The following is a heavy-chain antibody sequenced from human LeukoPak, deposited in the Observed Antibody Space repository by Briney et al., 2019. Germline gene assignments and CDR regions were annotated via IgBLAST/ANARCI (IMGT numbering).Heavy chain of an antibody. J-gene: IGHJ4*02. V-gene: IGHV3-23*01. D-gene: IGHD3-22*01. Sequence: GGSLRLSCAVSGITLSNYGMSWVRQALGKGLEWVAGISDSGGRTNYADSVKGRFTISRDNPKNTLYLQMSSLRAEDTAVYFCAKRGVVIRVILVGFHKEAYYFDSWGQGALVTVSS. CDR2: ISDSGGRT. CDR1: GITLSNYG. CDR3: AKRGVVIRVILVGFHKEAYYFDS.